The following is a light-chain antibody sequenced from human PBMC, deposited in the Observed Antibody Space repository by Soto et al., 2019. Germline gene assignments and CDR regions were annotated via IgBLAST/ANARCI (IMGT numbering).Light chain of an antibody. Sequence: AIQLTQSPSSLSASVGDTVTITCRASQGISSDLAWYQQRPGKAPKLLMYDASSLEGGVPSRFSGSGSGTDFTLTISSLQPEDFATYYWQQFNGYPVTFGPGTKVDIK. V-gene: IGKV1-13*02. CDR2: DAS. CDR3: QQFNGYPVT. CDR1: QGISSD. J-gene: IGKJ3*01.